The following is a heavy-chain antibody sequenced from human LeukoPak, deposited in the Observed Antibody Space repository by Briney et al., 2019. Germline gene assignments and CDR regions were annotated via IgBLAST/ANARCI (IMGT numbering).Heavy chain of an antibody. J-gene: IGHJ4*02. CDR3: ARVSSGTTPSDY. V-gene: IGHV1-18*01. D-gene: IGHD1-7*01. CDR1: ANTFTSYG. CDR2: ISVYSGNT. Sequence: ASVKVSCKASANTFTSYGISWVRQAPGQGLDWMGWISVYSGNTNYAQKLQGRVTMTTDTSTNTVFRELRRLRSDDTAVYYCARVSSGTTPSDYWGQGTLVTVSS.